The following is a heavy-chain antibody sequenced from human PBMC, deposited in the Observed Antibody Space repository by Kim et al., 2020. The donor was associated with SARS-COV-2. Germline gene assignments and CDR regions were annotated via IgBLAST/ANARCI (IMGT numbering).Heavy chain of an antibody. J-gene: IGHJ6*02. CDR3: AKSWGHIVVVTAFFSAAYGMDV. V-gene: IGHV3-23*01. CDR2: ISGSGGST. CDR1: GFTFSSYA. Sequence: GGSLRLSCAASGFTFSSYAMSWVRQAPGKGLEWVSAISGSGGSTYYADSVKGRFTISRDNSKNTLYLQMNSLRAEDTAVYYCAKSWGHIVVVTAFFSAAYGMDVWGQGTTVTVSS. D-gene: IGHD2-21*02.